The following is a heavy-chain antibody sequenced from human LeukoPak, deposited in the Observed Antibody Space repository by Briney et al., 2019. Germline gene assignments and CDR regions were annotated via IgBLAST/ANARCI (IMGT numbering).Heavy chain of an antibody. D-gene: IGHD3-3*01. V-gene: IGHV4-61*02. CDR1: GGSISSGSYY. CDR2: IYTSGST. J-gene: IGHJ4*02. Sequence: PSETLSPTCTVSGGSISSGSYYWSWIRQPAGKGLEWIGRIYTSGSTNYNPSLKSRVTISVDTSKNQFSLKLSSVTAADTAVYYCARGITIFGVVTAFFDYWGQGTLVTVSS. CDR3: ARGITIFGVVTAFFDY.